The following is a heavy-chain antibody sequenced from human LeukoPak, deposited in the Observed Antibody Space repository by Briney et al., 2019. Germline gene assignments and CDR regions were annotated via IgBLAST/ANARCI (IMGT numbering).Heavy chain of an antibody. CDR3: ARVLAVAGKSYWYFDL. V-gene: IGHV3-64*01. CDR1: GFTFSSYA. CDR2: ISSNGGST. J-gene: IGHJ2*01. Sequence: GGSLRLSCAASGFTFSSYAMHWVRQAPGKGLEYVSAISSNGGSTYYANSVKGRFTISRDNSKNTLYLQMGSLRAEDMAVYYCARVLAVAGKSYWYFDLWGRGTLVTVSS. D-gene: IGHD6-19*01.